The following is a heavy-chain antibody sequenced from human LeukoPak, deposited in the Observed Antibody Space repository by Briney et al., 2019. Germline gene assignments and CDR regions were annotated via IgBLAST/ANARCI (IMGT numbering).Heavy chain of an antibody. CDR1: GFTFSSYE. D-gene: IGHD3-10*01. Sequence: GGSLRLSCAASGFTFSSYEMNWVRQAPGKGLEWVSYISSSGSTIYYADSVKGRFTISRDNAKNSLYLQMNSLRIEDTAVYYCARDHGIPGSGSYRFDYWGHGTLVTVSS. J-gene: IGHJ4*01. CDR2: ISSSGSTI. V-gene: IGHV3-48*03. CDR3: ARDHGIPGSGSYRFDY.